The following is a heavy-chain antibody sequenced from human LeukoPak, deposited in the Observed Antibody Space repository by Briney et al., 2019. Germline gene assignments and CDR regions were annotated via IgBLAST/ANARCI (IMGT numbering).Heavy chain of an antibody. CDR3: ARDVITMIVVVSNDAFDI. CDR1: GYTFTSYG. J-gene: IGHJ3*02. Sequence: AASVKVSCKASGYTFTSYGISWVRQAPGQGPEWMGWISAYNGNTNYAQKLQGRVTMTTDTSTSTAYMELRSLRSDDTAVYYCARDVITMIVVVSNDAFDIWGQGTMVTVSS. D-gene: IGHD3-22*01. V-gene: IGHV1-18*01. CDR2: ISAYNGNT.